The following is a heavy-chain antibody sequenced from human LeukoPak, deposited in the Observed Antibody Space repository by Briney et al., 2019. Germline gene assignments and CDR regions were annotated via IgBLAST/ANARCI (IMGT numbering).Heavy chain of an antibody. D-gene: IGHD2-15*01. CDR1: GYTFTNYG. Sequence: ASVKVSCKASGYTFTNYGISWMRQAPGQGLEWMGWISAYNGNTNYAENLQGTVTMTTDKSTSTAYMELRSLRSDDTAVYYCARDLVPTGGRPGSSDYWGQGTLVTVSS. J-gene: IGHJ4*02. V-gene: IGHV1-18*01. CDR2: ISAYNGNT. CDR3: ARDLVPTGGRPGSSDY.